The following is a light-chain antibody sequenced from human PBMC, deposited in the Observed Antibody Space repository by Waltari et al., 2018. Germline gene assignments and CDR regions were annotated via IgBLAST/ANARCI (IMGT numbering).Light chain of an antibody. CDR3: QVWDSYRHHYV. CDR1: NIETKS. CDR2: YDS. J-gene: IGLJ1*01. V-gene: IGLV3-21*04. Sequence: YVLTQPPSVSVAPGKTATITCGEDNIETKSVHWYQQKPGQAPIFIMFYDSERPSGIPERFSGSNSGNPATLTISRVEAGDEADYCCQVWDSYRHHYVFGTGTKVTVL.